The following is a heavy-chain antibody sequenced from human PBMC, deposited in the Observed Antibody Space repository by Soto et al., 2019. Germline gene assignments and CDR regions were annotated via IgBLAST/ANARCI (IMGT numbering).Heavy chain of an antibody. V-gene: IGHV3-30*18. Sequence: QVQLVESGGGVVQPGRALRLSCAASGFTFNSYGIHWVRQAPGKGLEWVAGISHDGRKTNYADSVMGRVTISRDNSKDTVYLQMNSLRAEDTAVYYCAKDSYYYSSSGYSVFDSWGQGTLVTVSS. CDR3: AKDSYYYSSSGYSVFDS. D-gene: IGHD3-22*01. CDR1: GFTFNSYG. CDR2: ISHDGRKT. J-gene: IGHJ4*02.